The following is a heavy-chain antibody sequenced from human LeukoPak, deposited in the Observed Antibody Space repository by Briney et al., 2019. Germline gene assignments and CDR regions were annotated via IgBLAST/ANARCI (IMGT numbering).Heavy chain of an antibody. V-gene: IGHV3-9*01. Sequence: GGSLRLSCAASGFTFDDYAMHWVRQTPGKGLEWVSGISWNSGSIGYADSVKGRFTISRDNAKNSLYLQMNSLRAEDTALYYCAKDIGGYSYGYNYWGQGTLVTVSS. CDR2: ISWNSGSI. D-gene: IGHD5-18*01. CDR3: AKDIGGYSYGYNY. CDR1: GFTFDDYA. J-gene: IGHJ4*02.